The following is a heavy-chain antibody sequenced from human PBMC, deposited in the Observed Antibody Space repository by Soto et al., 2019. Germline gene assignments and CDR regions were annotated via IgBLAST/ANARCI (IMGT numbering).Heavy chain of an antibody. V-gene: IGHV2-5*02. CDR1: GISISTSRVA. D-gene: IGHD2-21*01. CDR3: AHRRAAQDGDCFYT. CDR2: NYWDDAK. J-gene: IGHJ5*02. Sequence: QITLKASGPTLVKPTQTLTLTCTFPGISISTSRVAVGWIRHPPGKALEWLALNYWDDAKHYSPSLKSRLTITKDTSKNQVVLTMTNMDPEDTATYCCAHRRAAQDGDCFYTWGQGTLVTVSS.